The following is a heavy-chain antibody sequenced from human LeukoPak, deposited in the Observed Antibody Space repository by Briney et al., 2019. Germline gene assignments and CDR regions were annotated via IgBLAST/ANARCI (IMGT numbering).Heavy chain of an antibody. D-gene: IGHD4-17*01. V-gene: IGHV5-51*01. CDR2: IYPADSDI. J-gene: IGHJ4*02. CDR1: GYSINNYW. Sequence: GESLKISCKGSGYSINNYWIGWVRQMPGKGLEWMGIIYPADSDIRYSPSFQGQVTISADKSISTAYLQWSSLRSEGTAVYYCARYDPHDYGEPLFDYWGQGTLVTVSS. CDR3: ARYDPHDYGEPLFDY.